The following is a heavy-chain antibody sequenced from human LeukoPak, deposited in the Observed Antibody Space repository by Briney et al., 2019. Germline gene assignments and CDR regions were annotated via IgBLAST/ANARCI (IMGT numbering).Heavy chain of an antibody. CDR1: GGSISSYY. CDR2: NYHSGST. D-gene: IGHD5-12*01. V-gene: IGHV4-59*08. Sequence: PSETLSLTCTVSGGSISSYYWSWIRQPPGKGLEWIGYNYHSGSTNYNPSLKSRVTISVDTAKNQFSLKLSSVTAADTAVYYCTRHPGRRYDWYYFDFWGQGTLVTVSS. CDR3: TRHPGRRYDWYYFDF. J-gene: IGHJ4*02.